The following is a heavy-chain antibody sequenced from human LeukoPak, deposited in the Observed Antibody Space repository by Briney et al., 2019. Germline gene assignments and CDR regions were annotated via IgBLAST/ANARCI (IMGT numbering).Heavy chain of an antibody. V-gene: IGHV4-39*07. J-gene: IGHJ4*02. CDR3: AGYSATMVRGVIDY. Sequence: SETLSLTCTVSGGSISSSSYYWGWIRQPPGKGLEWIGEINHSGSTNYNPSLKSRVTISVDTSKNQFSLKLSSVTAADTAVYYCAGYSATMVRGVIDYRGQGTLVTVSS. CDR1: GGSISSSSYY. D-gene: IGHD3-10*01. CDR2: INHSGST.